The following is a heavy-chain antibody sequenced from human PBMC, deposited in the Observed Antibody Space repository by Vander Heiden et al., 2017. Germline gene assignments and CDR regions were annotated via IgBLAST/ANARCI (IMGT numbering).Heavy chain of an antibody. Sequence: AASGFTFSSYAMSWVRQAPGKGLEWVSAISGSGGSTYYADPVKGRFNISRDNSKNTLYLQMNSLRAEDTAVYYCAKEIPMVYAGSGEVVYYFDYWGQGTLVTVSS. D-gene: IGHD2-8*01. CDR2: ISGSGGST. CDR3: AKEIPMVYAGSGEVVYYFDY. V-gene: IGHV3-23*01. CDR1: GFTFSSYA. J-gene: IGHJ4*02.